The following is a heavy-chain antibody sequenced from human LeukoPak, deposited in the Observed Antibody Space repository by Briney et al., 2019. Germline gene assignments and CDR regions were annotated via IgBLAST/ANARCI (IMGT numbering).Heavy chain of an antibody. D-gene: IGHD1-20*01. CDR2: INPNSGGT. CDR1: GYTFTGYY. V-gene: IGHV1-2*02. J-gene: IGHJ4*02. Sequence: GASVKVSCKASGYTFTGYYMHWVRQAPGQGLEWMGWINPNSGGTNYAQKFQGRVTMTRDTSISTAYMELSRLRSDDTAVYYCARGRITGPGILVYWGQGTLVTVSS. CDR3: ARGRITGPGILVY.